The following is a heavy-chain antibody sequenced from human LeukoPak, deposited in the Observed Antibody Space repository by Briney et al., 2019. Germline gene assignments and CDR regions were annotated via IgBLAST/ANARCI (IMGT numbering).Heavy chain of an antibody. J-gene: IGHJ4*02. D-gene: IGHD5-24*01. CDR1: GYSISSGYY. CDR3: ARGVMATILTPFDY. V-gene: IGHV4-38-2*02. CDR2: IYHSGST. Sequence: SETLSLTCTVSGYSISSGYYWGWIRQPPGKGLEWIGCIYHSGSTYSNPSLKSRVTISVDTSKNQFSLKLSSVTAADTAVYYCARGVMATILTPFDYWGQGTLVTVSS.